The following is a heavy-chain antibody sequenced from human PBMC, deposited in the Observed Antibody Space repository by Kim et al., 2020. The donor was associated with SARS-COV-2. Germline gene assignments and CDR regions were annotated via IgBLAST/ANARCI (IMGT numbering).Heavy chain of an antibody. Sequence: SETLSLTCTVSGGSISSGGYYWSWIRQHPGKGLEWIGYIYYSGSTYYNPSLKSRVTISVDTSKNQFSLKLSSVTAADTAVYYCARGPHLRYFDWLSDRGFDIWGQGTMVTVSS. D-gene: IGHD3-9*01. CDR1: GGSISSGGYY. J-gene: IGHJ3*02. V-gene: IGHV4-31*03. CDR3: ARGPHLRYFDWLSDRGFDI. CDR2: IYYSGST.